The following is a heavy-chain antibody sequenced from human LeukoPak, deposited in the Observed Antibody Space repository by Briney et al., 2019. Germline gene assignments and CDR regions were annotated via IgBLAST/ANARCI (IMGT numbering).Heavy chain of an antibody. J-gene: IGHJ6*02. Sequence: SVKVSCKASGGTFSSYAISWVRQAPGQGLEWMGRIIPILGIANYAQKFQGRVTITADKSTSTAYMELSSLRSEDTAVYYCAACGSGSYYYGMDVWGQGTTVTVSS. CDR2: IIPILGIA. CDR3: AACGSGSYYYGMDV. D-gene: IGHD3-10*01. CDR1: GGTFSSYA. V-gene: IGHV1-69*04.